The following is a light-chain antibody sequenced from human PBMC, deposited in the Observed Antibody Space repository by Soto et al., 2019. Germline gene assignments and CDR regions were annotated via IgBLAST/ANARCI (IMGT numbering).Light chain of an antibody. V-gene: IGLV2-8*01. Sequence: QSVLTQPPSASGSPGQSVTISCTGTSSDVGGYNFVLWYQHHPGKAPKLMIYEVTKRPSGVPDRFSGSKSGNTASLTVSGLQTEDEADYYCSSYAGSIYVFGTGTKVTVL. CDR2: EVT. CDR3: SSYAGSIYV. CDR1: SSDVGGYNF. J-gene: IGLJ1*01.